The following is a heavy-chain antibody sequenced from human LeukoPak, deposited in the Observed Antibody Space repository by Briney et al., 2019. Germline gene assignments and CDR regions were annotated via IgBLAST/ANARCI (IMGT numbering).Heavy chain of an antibody. CDR3: ARGGEMATIPSFDY. Sequence: SVKVSCKASGGTFSSYAISWVRQAPGQGLEWMGGIIHIFGTANYAQKFQGRVTITAAESTSTAYMELSSRRAEDTAVYYCARGGEMATIPSFDYWGQGTLVTVSS. J-gene: IGHJ4*02. CDR2: IIHIFGTA. CDR1: GGTFSSYA. D-gene: IGHD5-24*01. V-gene: IGHV1-69*01.